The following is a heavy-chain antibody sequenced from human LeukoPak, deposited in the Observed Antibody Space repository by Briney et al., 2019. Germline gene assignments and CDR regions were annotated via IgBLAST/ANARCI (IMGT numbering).Heavy chain of an antibody. CDR2: IYYSGST. D-gene: IGHD3-3*01. Sequence: PSETLSLTCTVSGGPISSGDYYWSWIRQPLGKGLEWIGYIYYSGSTYYNPSLKSRVTISVDTSKNQFSLKLSSVTAADTAVYYCARGDFWSGYSNWFDPWGQGTLVTVSS. CDR1: GGPISSGDYY. V-gene: IGHV4-30-4*01. J-gene: IGHJ5*02. CDR3: ARGDFWSGYSNWFDP.